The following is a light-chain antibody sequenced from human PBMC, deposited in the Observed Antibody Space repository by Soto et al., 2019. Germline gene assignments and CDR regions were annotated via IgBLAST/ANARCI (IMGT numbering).Light chain of an antibody. J-gene: IGLJ3*02. CDR1: SSDVGGYNY. Sequence: QSVLTQPASVSGSPGQSSTISCTGTSSDVGGYNYVSWYQQHPGKAPKLMIYEVSNRPSGVSNRFSGSKSGNTASLTISGRQAEDEADYYCSSYTSSSTRVLGGGTKLTVL. CDR2: EVS. CDR3: SSYTSSSTRV. V-gene: IGLV2-14*01.